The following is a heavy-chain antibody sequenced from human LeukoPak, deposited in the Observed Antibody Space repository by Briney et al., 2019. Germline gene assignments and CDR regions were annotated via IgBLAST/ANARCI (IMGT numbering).Heavy chain of an antibody. V-gene: IGHV3-7*01. Sequence: GGSLRLSCAASGFTFSSYWMGWVRQAPGKRLEWVANMNIDGSEKYYADSAKGRFTISRDNARNSVYMQMNSLRVEDTAVYYCARDPVEGELLLDYWAREPWSPSPQ. D-gene: IGHD1-26*01. J-gene: IGHJ4*02. CDR3: ARDPVEGELLLDY. CDR2: MNIDGSEK. CDR1: GFTFSSYW.